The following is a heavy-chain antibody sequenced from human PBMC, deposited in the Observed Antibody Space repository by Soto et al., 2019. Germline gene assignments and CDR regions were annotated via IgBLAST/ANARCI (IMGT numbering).Heavy chain of an antibody. CDR1: GCAVRSSGYY. CDR3: ARLILAFTEPVAY. D-gene: IGHD3-3*02. Sequence: SDTMSLTCTVSGCAVRSSGYYWAWIRQPPGKGLEWIGSLYSSGKTYRNPSLKSRVTMSDDTSKNQLSLRLSSVTAADTAVYYCARLILAFTEPVAYWGQGPLVNVS. CDR2: LYSSGKT. J-gene: IGHJ4*02. V-gene: IGHV4-39*01.